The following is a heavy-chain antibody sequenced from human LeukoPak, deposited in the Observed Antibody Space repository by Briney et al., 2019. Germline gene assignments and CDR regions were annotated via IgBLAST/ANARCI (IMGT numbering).Heavy chain of an antibody. D-gene: IGHD3-22*01. Sequence: GGSLRLSCAASGFTFSSYSMNWVRQAPGKGLEWVSYISSSRSTIYYADSVKGRFTISRDNAKNSLYLQMNSLRDEDTAVYYCASGVVFYDSSGSHFEYWGQGTLVTVSS. CDR3: ASGVVFYDSSGSHFEY. V-gene: IGHV3-48*02. CDR1: GFTFSSYS. CDR2: ISSSRSTI. J-gene: IGHJ4*02.